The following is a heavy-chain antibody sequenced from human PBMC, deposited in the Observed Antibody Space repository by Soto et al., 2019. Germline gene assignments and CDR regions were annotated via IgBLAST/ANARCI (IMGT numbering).Heavy chain of an antibody. CDR2: IYYSGST. V-gene: IGHV4-59*08. J-gene: IGHJ4*02. CDR3: ARLTSWTFDY. Sequence: SETLPLTCTVSGGSISSYYWSWIRQPPGKGLEWIGYIYYSGSTNYNPSLKSRVTISVDTSKNQFSLKLSSVTAADTAVYYCARLTSWTFDYWGQGTLVTVSS. CDR1: GGSISSYY. D-gene: IGHD5-12*01.